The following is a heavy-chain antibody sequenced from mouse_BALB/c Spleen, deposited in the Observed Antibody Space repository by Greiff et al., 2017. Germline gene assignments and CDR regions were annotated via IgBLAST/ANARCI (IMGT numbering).Heavy chain of an antibody. CDR1: GYTFTDYV. CDR3: ARDSGFDV. CDR2: IYPGSGST. V-gene: IGHV1-77*01. J-gene: IGHJ1*01. Sequence: QVHVKQSGPELVKPGASVKMSCKASGYTFTDYVISWVKQRTGQGLEWIGEIYPGSGSTYYNEKFKGKATLTADKSSNTAYMQLSSLTSEDSAVYFCARDSGFDVWGAGTTVTVSS.